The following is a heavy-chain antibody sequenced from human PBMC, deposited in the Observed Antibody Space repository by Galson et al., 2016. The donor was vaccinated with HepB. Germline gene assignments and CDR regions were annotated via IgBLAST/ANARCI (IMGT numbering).Heavy chain of an antibody. CDR2: IIPFVGTP. D-gene: IGHD2-15*01. CDR3: AREGNCAGYRCFRFDD. V-gene: IGHV1-69*13. CDR1: GGTFSRYA. J-gene: IGHJ4*02. Sequence: SVKVSCKVYGGTFSRYAISWLRQAPGQGLEWMGGIIPFVGTPPYGQKFQGRVRIFADESTTTAYMELTGLRVDDTAVYYCAREGNCAGYRCFRFDDWGQGTLVTVSS.